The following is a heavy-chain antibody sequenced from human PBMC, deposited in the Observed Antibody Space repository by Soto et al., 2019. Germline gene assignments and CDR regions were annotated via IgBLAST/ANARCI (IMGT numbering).Heavy chain of an antibody. J-gene: IGHJ4*02. V-gene: IGHV3-23*01. CDR1: GFTFSSYA. CDR2: ISGSGGST. CDR3: AKDPYSSSSVGYFDY. D-gene: IGHD6-6*01. Sequence: HPGGSLRLSCAASGFTFSSYAMSWVRQAPGKGLEWVSAISGSGGSTYYADSVKGRFTISRDNSKNTLYLQMNSLRAEDTAVYYCAKDPYSSSSVGYFDYWGQGTLVTVSS.